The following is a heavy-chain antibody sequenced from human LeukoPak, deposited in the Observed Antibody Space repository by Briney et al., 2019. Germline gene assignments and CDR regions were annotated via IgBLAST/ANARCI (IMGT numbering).Heavy chain of an antibody. CDR1: GFTFSNYA. CDR3: ARERGGYGGSGSYVN. Sequence: GASLRLSCAASGFTFSNYAMSWVRQAPGKGLEWVSAVSGRDDSTYYADSVKGRFTISRDNAKNSLYLQMNSLRAEDTAVYYCARERGGYGGSGSYVNWGQGTLVTVSS. D-gene: IGHD3-10*01. V-gene: IGHV3-23*01. CDR2: VSGRDDST. J-gene: IGHJ4*02.